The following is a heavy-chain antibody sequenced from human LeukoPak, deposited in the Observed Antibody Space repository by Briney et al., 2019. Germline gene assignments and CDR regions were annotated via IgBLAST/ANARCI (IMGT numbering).Heavy chain of an antibody. D-gene: IGHD5-24*01. V-gene: IGHV4-59*08. CDR1: GGSVSPYY. Sequence: SETLSLTCTVSGGSVSPYYWNWIRQPPGKRLEWIGHIYYGGGPAYNPSLKSRVTMSVDTSKNQLSLRVSSVTAADTAVYYCARGSSDNAYKYAYWGQGTLVTVSS. J-gene: IGHJ4*02. CDR3: ARGSSDNAYKYAY. CDR2: IYYGGGP.